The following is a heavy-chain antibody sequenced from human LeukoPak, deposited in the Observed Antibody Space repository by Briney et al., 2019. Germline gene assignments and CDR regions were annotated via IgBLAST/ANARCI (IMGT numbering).Heavy chain of an antibody. Sequence: GGSLRLSCAASEFTFSSYSMNWVCQAPGKGLEWVSSISSSSNYIYYADSVKGRFTISRDNAKNSLYLQMNSLRAEDAAVYYCARIEMATTSMDVWGKGTTVTVSS. CDR2: ISSSSNYI. V-gene: IGHV3-21*01. J-gene: IGHJ6*03. CDR3: ARIEMATTSMDV. D-gene: IGHD5-12*01. CDR1: EFTFSSYS.